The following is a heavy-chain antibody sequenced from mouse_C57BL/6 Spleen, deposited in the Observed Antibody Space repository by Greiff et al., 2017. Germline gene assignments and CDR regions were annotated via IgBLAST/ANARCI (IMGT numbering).Heavy chain of an antibody. D-gene: IGHD3-3*01. J-gene: IGHJ1*03. V-gene: IGHV1-4*01. CDR3: AKSPDGDGNWYFDV. Sequence: QVKLQQSGAELARPGVSVKMSCKASGYTFTSYTMHWVKQRHGQGLEWIGYINPSSGYTKYNQKFKDKATLTADKSYSTAYMQLSSLTSEDSAVYYCAKSPDGDGNWYFDVWGTGTTVTVSS. CDR1: GYTFTSYT. CDR2: INPSSGYT.